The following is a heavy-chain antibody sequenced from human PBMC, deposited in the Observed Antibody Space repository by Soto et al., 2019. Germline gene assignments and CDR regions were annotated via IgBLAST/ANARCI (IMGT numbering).Heavy chain of an antibody. Sequence: QITLKESGPSLVKPTQTLTLTCTFSGFSLSTGGVGVGWIRQPPGKALEWLALIYWDDDKRYSPSLRSSLTVTKDTSKTQAVRTMTNMDPVDTATYYCAHSRCGGDCLQSYSSHYYYGMDVWGKGTTVTVSS. CDR3: AHSRCGGDCLQSYSSHYYYGMDV. V-gene: IGHV2-5*02. J-gene: IGHJ6*04. CDR1: GFSLSTGGVG. CDR2: IYWDDDK. D-gene: IGHD2-21*02.